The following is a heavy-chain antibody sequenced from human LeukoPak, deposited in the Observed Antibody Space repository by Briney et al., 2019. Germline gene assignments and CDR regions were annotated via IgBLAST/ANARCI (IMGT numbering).Heavy chain of an antibody. Sequence: PGGSLRLSCATSGFTFSSYWMSWVRQAPGKGLEWVANIKQDGSDKYFVDSVKGRFTISRDNAKNSLYLQMNSLRAEDTAVYYCAREGGSSWQYYYYYGMDVWGQGTTVTVSS. CDR1: GFTFSSYW. CDR3: AREGGSSWQYYYYYGMDV. V-gene: IGHV3-7*01. CDR2: IKQDGSDK. D-gene: IGHD6-13*01. J-gene: IGHJ6*02.